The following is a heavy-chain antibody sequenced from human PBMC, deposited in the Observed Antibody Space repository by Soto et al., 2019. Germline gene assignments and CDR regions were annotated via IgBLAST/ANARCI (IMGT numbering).Heavy chain of an antibody. J-gene: IGHJ5*02. Sequence: SETLSLTCTVSGGSISSSSYYWGWIRQPPGKGLEWIGSIYYSGSTYYNPSLKSRVTISVGTSKNQFSLKLSSVTAADTTVYYCARWSIAARSLNWFDPWGQGTLVTVSS. CDR1: GGSISSSSYY. CDR3: ARWSIAARSLNWFDP. D-gene: IGHD6-6*01. CDR2: IYYSGST. V-gene: IGHV4-39*01.